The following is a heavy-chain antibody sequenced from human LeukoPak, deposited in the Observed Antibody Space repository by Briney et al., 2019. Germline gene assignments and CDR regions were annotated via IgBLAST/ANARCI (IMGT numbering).Heavy chain of an antibody. CDR1: GFTFSSYA. Sequence: GGSLRLSCAASGFTFSSYAMSWVRQAAGKGLEWVSAISGSGGSTYYADSAKGRFTISRDNSKNTLYLQMNSLRAEDTAVYYCAKDVGLTARPYYFDYWDQGTLVTVSS. V-gene: IGHV3-23*01. CDR2: ISGSGGST. CDR3: AKDVGLTARPYYFDY. D-gene: IGHD4/OR15-4a*01. J-gene: IGHJ4*02.